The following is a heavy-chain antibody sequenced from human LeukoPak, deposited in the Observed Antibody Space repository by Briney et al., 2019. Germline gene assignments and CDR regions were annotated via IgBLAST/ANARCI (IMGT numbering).Heavy chain of an antibody. CDR2: ISYDGGHQ. J-gene: IGHJ4*02. CDR1: GFTFNTYS. Sequence: GGSLRLSCAASGFTFNTYSIHWVRQAPSERLEWVAVISYDGGHQYYTEYVKGRITISRDNSKSTLYLQMNSLRPEDTALYYCAREGRDYDSSGFLDYWGQGTLVTVSS. D-gene: IGHD3-22*01. CDR3: AREGRDYDSSGFLDY. V-gene: IGHV3-30-3*01.